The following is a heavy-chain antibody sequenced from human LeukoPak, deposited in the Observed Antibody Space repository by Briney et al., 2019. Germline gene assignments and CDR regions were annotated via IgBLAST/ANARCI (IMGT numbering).Heavy chain of an antibody. CDR1: GFSFSSYS. V-gene: IGHV3-21*01. J-gene: IGHJ5*02. D-gene: IGHD4-17*01. CDR3: ARIIGSTVTTWFYP. Sequence: GGSLRLSCAASGFSFSSYSMTWVRQAPGKGLDWVSSISSSSIYIYYSDSAKGRFTISRDNAKNSLYLQMNSLRAEDTAVYYCARIIGSTVTTWFYPWGQGTLVTVSP. CDR2: ISSSSIYI.